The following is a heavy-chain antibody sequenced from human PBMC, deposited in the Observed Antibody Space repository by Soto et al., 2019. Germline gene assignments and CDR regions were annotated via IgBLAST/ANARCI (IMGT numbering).Heavy chain of an antibody. CDR2: INHSGST. CDR3: ARGRDSNYYYGMDV. D-gene: IGHD3-22*01. V-gene: IGHV4-34*01. J-gene: IGHJ6*02. CDR1: GGSFSGYY. Sequence: SETLSLTCAVYGGSFSGYYWSWIRQPPGKGLEWIGEINHSGSTNYNPSLKSRVTISVDTSKNQFSLKLSSVTAADTAVYYCARGRDSNYYYGMDVWGQGTTVTVS.